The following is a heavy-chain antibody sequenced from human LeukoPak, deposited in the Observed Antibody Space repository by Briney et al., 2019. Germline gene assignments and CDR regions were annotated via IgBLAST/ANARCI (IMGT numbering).Heavy chain of an antibody. D-gene: IGHD5-12*01. CDR1: GFTFSSYA. CDR3: AKDLFPLTGYSGYDYRGGFDF. Sequence: PGGSLRLSCAASGFTFSSYAMSWVRQAPGKGLEWVSAISGSGGSTYYADSVKGRFTISRDNSKNTLYLQMNSLRAEDTAVYYCAKDLFPLTGYSGYDYRGGFDFWGQGTLVTVSS. CDR2: ISGSGGST. J-gene: IGHJ4*02. V-gene: IGHV3-23*01.